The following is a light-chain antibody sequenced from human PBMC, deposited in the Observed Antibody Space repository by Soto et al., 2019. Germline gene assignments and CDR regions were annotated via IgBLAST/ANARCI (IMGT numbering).Light chain of an antibody. V-gene: IGKV3-15*01. Sequence: EIEMTQSPATLSLAPGERVTLSCRASESVSTNLAWYQQKAGQAPRLLIYGASTRATGIPARFSGSGSGTEFTLTISSLQSEDFAVYYCQQYNNWPPITFGQGTRPEIK. CDR1: ESVSTN. J-gene: IGKJ5*01. CDR2: GAS. CDR3: QQYNNWPPIT.